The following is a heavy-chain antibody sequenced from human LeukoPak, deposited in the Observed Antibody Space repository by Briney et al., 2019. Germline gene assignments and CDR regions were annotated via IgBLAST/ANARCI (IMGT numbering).Heavy chain of an antibody. D-gene: IGHD6-13*01. Sequence: SETMSITCTVTVGSISNSSYYWSWIRHPPGKGLEWIGRIYYSGSTYYNPSLKSRVTISVDTSKNQFSLKLSSVTAADTAVYYCARARRLAAGPFDYWGQGTLVTVSS. J-gene: IGHJ4*02. CDR2: IYYSGST. CDR1: VGSISNSSYY. CDR3: ARARRLAAGPFDY. V-gene: IGHV4-39*07.